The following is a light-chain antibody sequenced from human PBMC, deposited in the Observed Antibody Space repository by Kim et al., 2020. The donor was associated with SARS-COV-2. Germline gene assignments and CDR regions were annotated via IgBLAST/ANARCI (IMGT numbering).Light chain of an antibody. V-gene: IGKV1-6*01. CDR2: ASS. CDR1: QGIRND. J-gene: IGKJ2*03. CDR3: LQDYNYSFS. Sequence: SSAVGGKVNNTCRASQGIRNDVGWYQQEPWEAPKLLIYASSRLQSGVPSMFSGSGSGADFTLTNSSLQPEDFATYYCLQDYNYSFSFGQGTELEI.